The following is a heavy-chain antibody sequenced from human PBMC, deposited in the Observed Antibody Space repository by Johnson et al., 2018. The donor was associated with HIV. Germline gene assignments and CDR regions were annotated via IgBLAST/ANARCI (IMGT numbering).Heavy chain of an antibody. D-gene: IGHD4-23*01. CDR2: VNQDGSAK. V-gene: IGHV3-7*01. CDR1: GFTFSSYW. Sequence: VQLVESGGGLVQPGGSLRLSCAASGFTFSSYWMSWVRQAPGKGLEYVANVNQDGSAKFYVDSVKGRFTISRDNAKNSLNLQMNTLRAGDRAVYYCARGLSRVNSGYALVFWGKGTMVTVSS. CDR3: ARGLSRVNSGYALVF. J-gene: IGHJ3*01.